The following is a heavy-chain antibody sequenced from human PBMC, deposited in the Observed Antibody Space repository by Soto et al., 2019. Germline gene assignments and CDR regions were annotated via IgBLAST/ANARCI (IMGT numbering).Heavy chain of an antibody. D-gene: IGHD5-12*01. Sequence: RASVKVSCKASGYTFTSYGISGVRQAPGQGLEWMGWISAYNGNTNYAQKLQGRVTMTTDTSTSTAYMERTSLRSGDTAVYYCARAGGYRQADYYYYGMDVWGQGTTVPVS. CDR2: ISAYNGNT. V-gene: IGHV1-18*04. CDR1: GYTFTSYG. J-gene: IGHJ6*02. CDR3: ARAGGYRQADYYYYGMDV.